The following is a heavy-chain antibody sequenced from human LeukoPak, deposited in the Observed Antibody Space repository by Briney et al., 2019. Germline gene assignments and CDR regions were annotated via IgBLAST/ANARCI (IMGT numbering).Heavy chain of an antibody. V-gene: IGHV3-74*01. J-gene: IGHJ5*02. D-gene: IGHD6-13*01. CDR2: INSDGSST. CDR3: ARVQRAAAAIPGGSYNWFDP. Sequence: GGSLRLSCAASGLTISDSWMHWVRQAPGKGLVWVSRINSDGSSTSHADSVKGRFTISRDNAKNTLYLQMNSLRAEDTAVYYCARVQRAAAAIPGGSYNWFDPWGQGTLVTVSS. CDR1: GLTISDSW.